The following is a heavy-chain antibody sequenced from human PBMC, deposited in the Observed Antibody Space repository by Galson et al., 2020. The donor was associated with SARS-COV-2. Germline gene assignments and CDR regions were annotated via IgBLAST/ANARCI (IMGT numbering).Heavy chain of an antibody. CDR3: ATGSVFTKGNWFDP. CDR2: FEPEDGET. V-gene: IGHV1-24*01. CDR1: GYTLTELS. J-gene: IGHJ5*02. D-gene: IGHD3-3*01. Sequence: ASVNVSCTVSGYTLTELSMHWVRQAPGKGLEWMGGFEPEDGETIYAQKFQGRVTMTEDTSTDTAYMELSSLRSEDTAVYYCATGSVFTKGNWFDPWGQGTLVTVSS.